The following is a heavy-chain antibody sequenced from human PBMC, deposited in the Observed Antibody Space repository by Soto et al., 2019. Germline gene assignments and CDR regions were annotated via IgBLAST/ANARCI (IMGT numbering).Heavy chain of an antibody. Sequence: PSETLSLTCTVSGESVSSSSYYWGWIRQTPGMGLEWIGTIYYTGITYYNPSLKNRVTISIDTSKNQFSLTLKSVTAADTGIYYCASPDSNSWPKFDPWGQGTRVNVSS. CDR2: IYYTGIT. CDR1: GESVSSSSYY. CDR3: ASPDSNSWPKFDP. V-gene: IGHV4-39*01. D-gene: IGHD2-2*01. J-gene: IGHJ5*02.